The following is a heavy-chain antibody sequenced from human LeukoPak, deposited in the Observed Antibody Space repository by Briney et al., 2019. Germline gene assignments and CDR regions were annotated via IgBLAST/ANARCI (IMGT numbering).Heavy chain of an antibody. D-gene: IGHD5-12*01. CDR3: ARDSSGYSGYEGAFDI. CDR2: IYYSGST. Sequence: KPSETLSLTCTVSGGSISSYYWSWIRQPPGKGLEWIGYIYYSGSTNYNPSLKSRVTTSVDTSKNQFSLKLSSVTAADTAVYYCARDSSGYSGYEGAFDIWGQGTMVTVSS. V-gene: IGHV4-59*01. CDR1: GGSISSYY. J-gene: IGHJ3*02.